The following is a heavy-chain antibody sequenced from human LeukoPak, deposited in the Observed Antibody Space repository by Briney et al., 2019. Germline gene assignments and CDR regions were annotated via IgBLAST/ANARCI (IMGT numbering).Heavy chain of an antibody. CDR3: ARDWIGYCSSTSCLGDDFDY. CDR1: GFTFSSYS. J-gene: IGHJ4*02. CDR2: ISSSSSYI. Sequence: PGGSLRLSCAASGFTFSSYSMNWVRQAPGKGLEWVSSISSSSSYIYYADSVKGRFTISRDNAKNSLYLQMNSLRAEDTAVYYCARDWIGYCSSTSCLGDDFDYWGQGTLVTVSS. V-gene: IGHV3-21*01. D-gene: IGHD2-2*01.